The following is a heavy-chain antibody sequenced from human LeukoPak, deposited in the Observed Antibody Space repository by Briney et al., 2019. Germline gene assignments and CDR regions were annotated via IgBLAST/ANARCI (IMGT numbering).Heavy chain of an antibody. J-gene: IGHJ4*02. CDR2: ISSGGDDI. CDR1: GFTFSPYS. D-gene: IGHD6-19*01. V-gene: IGHV3-21*01. Sequence: GGSLRLSCAASGFTFSPYSMTWVRQAPGKGLEWVSSISSGGDDIYYSDLVKGRFTISRDSAKNSLFLQMSNLRADDTAVHYCATKQWLNSWGQGTRVIVSS. CDR3: ATKQWLNS.